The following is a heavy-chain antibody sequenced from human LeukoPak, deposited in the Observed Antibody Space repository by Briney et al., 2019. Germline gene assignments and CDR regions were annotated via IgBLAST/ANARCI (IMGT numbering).Heavy chain of an antibody. CDR1: GFTFSSYA. J-gene: IGHJ4*02. D-gene: IGHD6-19*01. V-gene: IGHV3-23*01. Sequence: GGSLRLSCAACGFTFSSYAVSWVRQAPGKGLEWVSAISGSGGSTYYADSVKGRFTISRDNSKNTLYLQMNSLRAEDTAVYYCAKESYSSGWYAYFDYWGQRALVTVSS. CDR3: AKESYSSGWYAYFDY. CDR2: ISGSGGST.